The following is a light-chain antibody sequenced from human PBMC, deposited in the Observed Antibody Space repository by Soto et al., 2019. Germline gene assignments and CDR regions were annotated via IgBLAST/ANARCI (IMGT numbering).Light chain of an antibody. J-gene: IGKJ4*01. Sequence: DIQLTQSTSCLSASVGDRVTISCRASQGISDYLAWYQQKPGKAPKLLIYGASTLQSGVPSRFSGSASGTEFTLTISSLQPEEFATYFCQQFNAYPLTFGGGTKLEIK. CDR2: GAS. V-gene: IGKV1-9*01. CDR1: QGISDY. CDR3: QQFNAYPLT.